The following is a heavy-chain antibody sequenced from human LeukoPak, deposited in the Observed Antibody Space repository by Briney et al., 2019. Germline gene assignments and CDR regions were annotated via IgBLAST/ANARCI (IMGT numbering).Heavy chain of an antibody. Sequence: PGGSLRLSCAASGFTFSSYWMSWVRQAPGKGLEWVANIKQDGSEKYYVDSVKGRFTISRDNAKNSLYLQMNSLRAEDTAVYYCARDRTENTAVYNWFDPWGQGTLVTVSS. CDR1: GFTFSSYW. D-gene: IGHD5-18*01. V-gene: IGHV3-7*01. CDR3: ARDRTENTAVYNWFDP. J-gene: IGHJ5*02. CDR2: IKQDGSEK.